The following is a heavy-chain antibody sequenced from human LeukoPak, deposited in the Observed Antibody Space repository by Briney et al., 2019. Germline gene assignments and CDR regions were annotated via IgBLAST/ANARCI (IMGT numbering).Heavy chain of an antibody. V-gene: IGHV3-23*01. D-gene: IGHD2-2*01. CDR3: AKLPREYCSSTSCPNWFDT. CDR2: LSASGGTT. J-gene: IGHJ5*02. CDR1: GFTFSSYG. Sequence: PGRSLRLSCAASGFTFSSYGMHWVRQAPGKGLEWVSALSASGGTTYYAESVKGRFTTSRANSKNTLYLQMNSLRAEDTAVYYCAKLPREYCSSTSCPNWFDTWGQGTLVTVSS.